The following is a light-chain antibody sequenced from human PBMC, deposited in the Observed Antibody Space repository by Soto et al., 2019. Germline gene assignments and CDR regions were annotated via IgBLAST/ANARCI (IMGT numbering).Light chain of an antibody. CDR3: QHYNIYSPWT. CDR2: DAS. V-gene: IGKV1-5*01. J-gene: IGKJ1*01. Sequence: DIQMTQSPSSLSASVGDRVTITCRASQSISRYLNWYQQKPGKAPKLLIYDASSLQSGVPSRFSGSGSGTEFTLTISGLQPDDFATYYCQHYNIYSPWTFGQGTKVDI. CDR1: QSISRY.